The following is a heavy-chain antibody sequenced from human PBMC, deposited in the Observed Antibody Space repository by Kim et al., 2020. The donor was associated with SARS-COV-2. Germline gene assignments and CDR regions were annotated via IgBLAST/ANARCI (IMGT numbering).Heavy chain of an antibody. Sequence: LKSRVTISVDTSKSQFSLKLSSVTAADTAVYYCARHSHPGLWFGELLFDYWGQGTLVTVSS. CDR3: ARHSHPGLWFGELLFDY. J-gene: IGHJ4*02. D-gene: IGHD3-10*01. V-gene: IGHV4-39*01.